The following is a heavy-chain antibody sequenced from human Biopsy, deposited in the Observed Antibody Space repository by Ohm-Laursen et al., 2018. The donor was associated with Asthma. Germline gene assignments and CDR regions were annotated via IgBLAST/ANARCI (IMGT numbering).Heavy chain of an antibody. CDR3: ANTLTVASTYGLDV. D-gene: IGHD4-23*01. Sequence: SLRLSCAASGFSFSNFAIHWVRQAPGKGLEWVGVISKDASTQDYADSVKGRFTMARDNPKNTLYLQMNSLRGEDTAVYYCANTLTVASTYGLDVWGQGTTVTVSS. J-gene: IGHJ6*02. CDR1: GFSFSNFA. CDR2: ISKDASTQ. V-gene: IGHV3-30*07.